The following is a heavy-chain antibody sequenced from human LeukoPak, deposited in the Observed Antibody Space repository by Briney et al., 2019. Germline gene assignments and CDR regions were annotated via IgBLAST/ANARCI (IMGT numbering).Heavy chain of an antibody. J-gene: IGHJ3*02. V-gene: IGHV1-69*05. CDR3: ARAGYCGGDCYSGAFDI. D-gene: IGHD2-21*02. Sequence: SVKVSCKASGGTFSSCAISWVRQAPGQGLEWVGGIIPIFGTANYAQKFQGRVTITTDESTSTAYMELSSLRSEDTAVYYCARAGYCGGDCYSGAFDIWGQGTMVTVSS. CDR1: GGTFSSCA. CDR2: IIPIFGTA.